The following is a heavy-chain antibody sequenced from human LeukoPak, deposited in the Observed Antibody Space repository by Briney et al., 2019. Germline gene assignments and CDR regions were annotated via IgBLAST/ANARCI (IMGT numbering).Heavy chain of an antibody. D-gene: IGHD3-22*01. J-gene: IGHJ4*02. CDR1: GFTFSSYA. CDR3: ARGYYDSSGYFRAFDY. V-gene: IGHV3-33*01. Sequence: GGSLRLSCAASGFTFSSYAMHWVRQAPGKGLEWVAVIWYDGSNKYYADSVKGRFTISRDSSKNTLYLQMNSLRAEDTAVYYCARGYYDSSGYFRAFDYWGQGTLVTVSS. CDR2: IWYDGSNK.